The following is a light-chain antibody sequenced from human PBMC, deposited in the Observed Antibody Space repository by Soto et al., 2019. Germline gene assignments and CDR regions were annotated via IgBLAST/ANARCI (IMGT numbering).Light chain of an antibody. V-gene: IGKV3-20*01. CDR3: QQYGSSPPYT. Sequence: EVVLTQSPGTLSLSPGERATLSCRASQSVSKNYFAWYQQKPGQAPRLLIFGSSDRATGTPDRFSGSGSGTDITLTISRLEPEDFAVYYCQQYGSSPPYTFGQGTKLEIK. J-gene: IGKJ2*01. CDR1: QSVSKNY. CDR2: GSS.